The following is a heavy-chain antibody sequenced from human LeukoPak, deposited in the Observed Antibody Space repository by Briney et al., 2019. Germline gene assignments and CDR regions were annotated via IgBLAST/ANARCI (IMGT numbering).Heavy chain of an antibody. J-gene: IGHJ4*02. V-gene: IGHV3-74*01. CDR3: ARATYGDYPFDY. CDR2: INNDGSSA. Sequence: GGSLRLSCAASGFTFNNYWIHWVRQVPGKGLVWVSRINNDGSSASYVDSVKGRFTISRDNAKNTLFLQMNSLRAEDTAVYYCARATYGDYPFDYWGQGTLVTVSS. D-gene: IGHD4-17*01. CDR1: GFTFNNYW.